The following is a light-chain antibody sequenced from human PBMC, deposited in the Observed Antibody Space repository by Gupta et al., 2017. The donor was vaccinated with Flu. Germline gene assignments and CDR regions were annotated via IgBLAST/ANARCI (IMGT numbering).Light chain of an antibody. CDR2: WAS. CDR1: QPILHSSSHKNY. J-gene: IGKJ2*01. V-gene: IGKV4-1*01. Sequence: DIVMTQSPDSLAVSLGEKAIINCNSSQPILHSSSHKNYLAWYQVKPGQPPKMLIFWASTRESGVPDRFSGSASGTDFTLTINILHAEDVAVYCCQQTDSSPYIFGQGTKMEIK. CDR3: QQTDSSPYI.